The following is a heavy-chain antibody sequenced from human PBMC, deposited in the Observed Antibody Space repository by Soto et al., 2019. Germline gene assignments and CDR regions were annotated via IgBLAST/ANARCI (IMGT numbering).Heavy chain of an antibody. Sequence: QVQLQESGPRLVKPSETLSLTCTVSGDSISSYYWSWFRQPPGKGLEWIGYIPYTGRNNYNPSLKTRVTISVDKSKSQFALELSSVTAADTAVYFCARSPRLYENIGYSSYYSNYWGQGTMVTVSS. V-gene: IGHV4-59*01. CDR2: IPYTGRN. CDR3: ARSPRLYENIGYSSYYSNY. CDR1: GDSISSYY. D-gene: IGHD2-21*01. J-gene: IGHJ4*02.